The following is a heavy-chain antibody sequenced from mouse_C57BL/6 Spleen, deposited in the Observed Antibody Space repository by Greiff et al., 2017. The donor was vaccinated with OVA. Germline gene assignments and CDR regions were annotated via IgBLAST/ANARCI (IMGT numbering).Heavy chain of an antibody. CDR3: ARGDPWFAY. CDR1: GYSITSGYY. V-gene: IGHV3-6*01. CDR2: ISYDGSN. J-gene: IGHJ3*01. D-gene: IGHD2-13*01. Sequence: EVQLVESGPGLVKPSQSLSLTCSVTGYSITSGYYWNWIRQFPGNKLEWMGYISYDGSNNYNPSLKNRISITRDTSKNQFFLKLNSVTTEDTATYYCARGDPWFAYWGQGTLVTVSA.